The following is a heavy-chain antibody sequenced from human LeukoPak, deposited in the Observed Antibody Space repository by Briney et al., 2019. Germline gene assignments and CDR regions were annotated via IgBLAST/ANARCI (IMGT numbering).Heavy chain of an antibody. V-gene: IGHV1-2*04. CDR3: ARTDYYDSSGYLNY. CDR2: INPNSGGT. J-gene: IGHJ4*02. CDR1: GYTFTGYY. D-gene: IGHD3-22*01. Sequence: ASVNVSCTASGYTFTGYYMHWVRQAPGQGLEWMGWINPNSGGTNYAQKFQGWVTMTRDTSISTAYMELSRLRSDDTAVYYCARTDYYDSSGYLNYWGQGTLVTVSS.